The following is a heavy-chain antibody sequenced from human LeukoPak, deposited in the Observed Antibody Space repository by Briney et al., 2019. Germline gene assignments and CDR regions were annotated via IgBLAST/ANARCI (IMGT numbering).Heavy chain of an antibody. J-gene: IGHJ6*02. CDR2: ISGSGGST. CDR3: AKDSVTAAYYYYYGMDV. V-gene: IGHV3-23*01. Sequence: GGSLRLSCAASGFTFSNYAMSWVRQAPGKGLEWVSAISGSGGSTYYADSVKGRFTISRDNSKNTLYLQMNSLRAEDTAVYYCAKDSVTAAYYYYYGMDVWGQGTTVTVSS. D-gene: IGHD2-21*02. CDR1: GFTFSNYA.